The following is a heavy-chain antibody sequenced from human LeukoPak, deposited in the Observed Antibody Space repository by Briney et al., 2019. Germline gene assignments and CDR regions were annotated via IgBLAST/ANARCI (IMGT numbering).Heavy chain of an antibody. CDR3: ASPYGMDV. J-gene: IGHJ6*02. Sequence: SSETLSLTCAVYGGAFSGYYWSWIRQPPGKGLEWIGEINHSGSTNYNPSLKSRVTISVDTSKNQFSLKLSSVTAGDTAVYYCASPYGMDVWGQGTTVTVSS. CDR1: GGAFSGYY. CDR2: INHSGST. V-gene: IGHV4-34*01.